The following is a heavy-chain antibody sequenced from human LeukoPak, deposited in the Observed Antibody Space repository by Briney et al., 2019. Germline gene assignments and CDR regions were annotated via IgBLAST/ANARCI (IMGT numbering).Heavy chain of an antibody. CDR2: ISYDGSNK. D-gene: IGHD6-13*01. CDR3: AREGLNIAAAGMFDY. CDR1: GFTFSSYA. Sequence: GGSLRLSCAASGFTFSSYAMHWVRQAPGKGLEWVAVISYDGSNKYYADSVKGRFTISRDNSKNTLYLQMNSLRAEDTAVYYCAREGLNIAAAGMFDYWGQGTLVTVSS. J-gene: IGHJ4*02. V-gene: IGHV3-30*04.